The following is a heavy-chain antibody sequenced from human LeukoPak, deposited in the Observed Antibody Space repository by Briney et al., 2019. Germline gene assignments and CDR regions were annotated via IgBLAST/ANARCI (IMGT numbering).Heavy chain of an antibody. CDR3: ARFGSSWYYYGMDV. J-gene: IGHJ6*02. CDR2: ISAYNGNT. V-gene: IGHV1-18*01. Sequence: ASVKVSCKASGYTFTSYGISWVRQAPGQGLEWMGWISAYNGNTNYAQKLQGRVTMTTDTSTSAAYMELRSLRSDDTAVYYCARFGSSWYYYGMDVWGQGTTVTVSS. CDR1: GYTFTSYG. D-gene: IGHD6-13*01.